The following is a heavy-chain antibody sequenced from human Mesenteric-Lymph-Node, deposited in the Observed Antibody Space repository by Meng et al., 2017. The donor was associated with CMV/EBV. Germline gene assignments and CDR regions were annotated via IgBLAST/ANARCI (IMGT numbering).Heavy chain of an antibody. CDR2: INHSGST. J-gene: IGHJ4*02. Sequence: TCAVYGGSFSGYYWSCIRQPPGKGLEWIGEINHSGSTNYNPSLKSRVTISVDTSKNQFSLKLSSVTAADTAVYYCARSRSSSWYAMDWGQGTLVTVSS. V-gene: IGHV4-34*01. CDR3: ARSRSSSWYAMD. D-gene: IGHD6-13*01. CDR1: GGSFSGYY.